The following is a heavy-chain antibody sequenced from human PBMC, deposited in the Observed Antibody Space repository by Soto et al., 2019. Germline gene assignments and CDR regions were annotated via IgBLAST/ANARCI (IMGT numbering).Heavy chain of an antibody. CDR2: ISSSGSTI. D-gene: IGHD5-18*01. CDR1: GFTFSSYE. Sequence: GGSLRLSCAASGFTFSSYEMNWVRQAPGKGLEWASYISSSGSTIYYADSVKGRFTISRDNAKNSLYLQMNSLRAEDTAVYYCASTGEQRGYSYGLDYWGQGTLVTVSS. J-gene: IGHJ4*02. CDR3: ASTGEQRGYSYGLDY. V-gene: IGHV3-48*03.